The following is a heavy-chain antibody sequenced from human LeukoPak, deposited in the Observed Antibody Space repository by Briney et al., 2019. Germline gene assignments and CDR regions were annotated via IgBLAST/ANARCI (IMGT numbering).Heavy chain of an antibody. CDR2: ISGSGGST. CDR1: GFTFSSYA. Sequence: PGGSLRLSCAASGFTFSSYAMSWVRQAPGKGLEWVSAISGSGGSTYYTDSVKGRFTISRDNSKNTLYLQMNSLRAEDTAVYYCARPSNYDSPLFDYWGQGTLVTVSS. V-gene: IGHV3-23*01. D-gene: IGHD3-22*01. J-gene: IGHJ4*02. CDR3: ARPSNYDSPLFDY.